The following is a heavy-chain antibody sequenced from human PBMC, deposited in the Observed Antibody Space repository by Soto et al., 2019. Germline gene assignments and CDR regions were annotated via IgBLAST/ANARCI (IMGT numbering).Heavy chain of an antibody. V-gene: IGHV4-61*01. CDR2: IYYSGST. Sequence: SETLSLTCTVSGGSVSSGSYYWSWIRQPPGKGLEWIGYIYYSGSTNYNPSLKSRVTISVDTSKNQFSLKLSSVTAADTAVYYCASGVMATIFRLGWFDPWGQGTLVTVSS. CDR1: GGSVSSGSYY. J-gene: IGHJ5*02. D-gene: IGHD2-21*01. CDR3: ASGVMATIFRLGWFDP.